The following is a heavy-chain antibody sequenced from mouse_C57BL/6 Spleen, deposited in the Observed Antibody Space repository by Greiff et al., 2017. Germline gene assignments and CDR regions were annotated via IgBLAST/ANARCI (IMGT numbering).Heavy chain of an antibody. J-gene: IGHJ2*01. CDR2: IYPGGGYT. CDR3: ARGGAYYSNYYFDY. Sequence: QVQLQQSGAELVRPGTSVKMSCKASGYTFTNYWIGWAKQRPGHGLEWIGDIYPGGGYTNYNEKFKGKATLTADKSSSTAYMQFSSLTSEDSAIYYCARGGAYYSNYYFDYWGQGTTLTVSS. CDR1: GYTFTNYW. V-gene: IGHV1-63*01. D-gene: IGHD2-5*01.